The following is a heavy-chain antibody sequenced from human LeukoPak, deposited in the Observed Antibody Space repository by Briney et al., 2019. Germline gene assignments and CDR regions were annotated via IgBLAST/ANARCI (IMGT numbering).Heavy chain of an antibody. V-gene: IGHV4-34*01. J-gene: IGHJ4*02. Sequence: SETLSLTCAVYGGSFSGYYWSWIRQPPGKGLEWIGEINHSGSTNYNPSLKSRVTISVDTSKNQFSLKLSSVTAADTAVYYCAGRLYSSSSGPSGGYFDYWGQGTLVTVSS. CDR2: INHSGST. CDR1: GGSFSGYY. D-gene: IGHD6-6*01. CDR3: AGRLYSSSSGPSGGYFDY.